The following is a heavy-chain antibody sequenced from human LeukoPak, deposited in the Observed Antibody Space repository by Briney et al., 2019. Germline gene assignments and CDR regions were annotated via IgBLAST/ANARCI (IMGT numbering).Heavy chain of an antibody. CDR2: INIGVSDT. D-gene: IGHD4-17*01. CDR3: VRGMATVTGPFDS. J-gene: IGHJ4*02. V-gene: IGHV3-74*01. CDR1: GFTFSSYW. Sequence: GGSLRLSCAASGFTFSSYWMHWVRQAPGKGLMWVSRINIGVSDTLYADSVKGRFTISRDNAKNTLYLQMNSLRAEDTAVYYCVRGMATVTGPFDSWGQGTLVTVSS.